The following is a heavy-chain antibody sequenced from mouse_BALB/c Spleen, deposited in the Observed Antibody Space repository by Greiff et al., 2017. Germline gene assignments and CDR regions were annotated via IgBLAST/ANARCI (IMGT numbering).Heavy chain of an antibody. J-gene: IGHJ1*01. CDR3: ASHYYGSSYGYFDV. V-gene: IGHV2-9*02. CDR1: GFSLTSYG. Sequence: VQVVESGPGLVAPSQSLSITCTVSGFSLTSYGVHWVRQPPGKGLEWLGVIWAGGSTNYNSALMSRLSISKDNSKSQVFLKMNSLQTDDTAMYYCASHYYGSSYGYFDVWGAGTTVTVSS. CDR2: IWAGGST. D-gene: IGHD1-1*01.